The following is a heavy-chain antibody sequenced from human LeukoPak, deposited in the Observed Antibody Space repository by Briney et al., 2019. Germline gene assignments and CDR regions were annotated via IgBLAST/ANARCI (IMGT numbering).Heavy chain of an antibody. D-gene: IGHD3-22*01. V-gene: IGHV4-39*01. CDR3: ARMTYYYDSSGYHFDY. CDR1: GGSISSSSYY. J-gene: IGHJ4*02. Sequence: SETLSLTCTVSGGSISSSSYYWGWIRQPSGKGLEWIGSIYYSGSTYYNPSLKSRVTISVDTSKNQFSLKLSSVTAADTAVYYCARMTYYYDSSGYHFDYWGQGTLVTVSS. CDR2: IYYSGST.